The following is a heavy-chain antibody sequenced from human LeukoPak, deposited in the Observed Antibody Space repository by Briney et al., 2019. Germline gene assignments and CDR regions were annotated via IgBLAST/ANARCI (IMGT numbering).Heavy chain of an antibody. Sequence: SGTLSLTCAVSGGSISSSNWWSWVRQPPGKGLEWIGEIYYSGSTNYNPSLKSRVTISVDKSKNQFSLKLSSVTAADTAVYYCARGRSLLWFGELLYWFDPWGQGTLVTVSS. CDR1: GGSISSSNW. CDR3: ARGRSLLWFGELLYWFDP. V-gene: IGHV4-4*02. J-gene: IGHJ5*02. D-gene: IGHD3-10*01. CDR2: IYYSGST.